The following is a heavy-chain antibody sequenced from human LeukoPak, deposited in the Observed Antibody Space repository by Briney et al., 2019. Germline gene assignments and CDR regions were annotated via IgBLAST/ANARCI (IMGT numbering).Heavy chain of an antibody. V-gene: IGHV1-2*02. CDR3: ARMEGGSITVIVGPGAFDI. CDR1: GYTFTGYY. J-gene: IGHJ3*02. D-gene: IGHD3-22*01. CDR2: INPNSGGT. Sequence: ASVKVSCKASGYTFTGYYMHWVRQAPGQGLEWMGWINPNSGGTNYAQKFQGRVTMTRDTSISTAYMELSRLRSDDTAVYYCARMEGGSITVIVGPGAFDIWGQGTMVTVSS.